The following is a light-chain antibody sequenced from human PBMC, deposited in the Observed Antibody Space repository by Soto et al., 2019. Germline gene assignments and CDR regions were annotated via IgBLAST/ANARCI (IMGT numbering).Light chain of an antibody. CDR1: SNDVGRYNL. Sequence: QSALTQPASVSGSPGQSITISCTGTSNDVGRYNLVSWYQHHPGKAPKLIIYEATKRPSGVSDRFSGSKSGNTASLTISGLQAADEADYYCQSYDSSLSGSLFGGGTKLTVL. CDR2: EAT. V-gene: IGLV2-14*02. CDR3: QSYDSSLSGSL. J-gene: IGLJ2*01.